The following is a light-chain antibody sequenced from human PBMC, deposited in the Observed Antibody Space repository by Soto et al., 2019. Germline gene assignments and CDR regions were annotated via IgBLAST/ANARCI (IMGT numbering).Light chain of an antibody. Sequence: QTALTQPASVSGSPGQSITISCTGTRSDVGGYNYVSWYQQHPGTAPKLLIYEVFNRPSGVSNRFSGSKSGYTASLTISGLQAEDEADYYCSAYTTSFTLVFGGGTKLTVL. J-gene: IGLJ3*02. CDR3: SAYTTSFTLV. CDR2: EVF. V-gene: IGLV2-14*01. CDR1: RSDVGGYNY.